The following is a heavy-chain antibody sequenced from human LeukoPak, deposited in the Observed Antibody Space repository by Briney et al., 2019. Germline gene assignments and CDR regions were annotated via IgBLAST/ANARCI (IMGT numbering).Heavy chain of an antibody. Sequence: ASVKVSCKASGYTFTSYGIRWVRQAPGQGLEWMGWISAYNGNTNYAQKLQGRVTMTTDTSTSTAYMELRSLRSDDTAVYYCARAALLWFGELPGEFDYWGQGTLVTVSS. V-gene: IGHV1-18*01. CDR2: ISAYNGNT. CDR1: GYTFTSYG. D-gene: IGHD3-10*01. J-gene: IGHJ4*02. CDR3: ARAALLWFGELPGEFDY.